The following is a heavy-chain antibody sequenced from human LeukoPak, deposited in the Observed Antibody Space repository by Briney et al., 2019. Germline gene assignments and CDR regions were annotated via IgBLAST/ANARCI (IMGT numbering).Heavy chain of an antibody. J-gene: IGHJ4*02. Sequence: ASVKVSCKASGYTFTSYYMHWVRQAPGQGLEWMGIINPSGGSTSYAQKFQGRVTMTRDTSTSTVYTELSSLRSEDTAVYYCARVGSLRYFDWSFDYWGQGTLVTVSS. CDR2: INPSGGST. D-gene: IGHD3-9*01. V-gene: IGHV1-46*01. CDR3: ARVGSLRYFDWSFDY. CDR1: GYTFTSYY.